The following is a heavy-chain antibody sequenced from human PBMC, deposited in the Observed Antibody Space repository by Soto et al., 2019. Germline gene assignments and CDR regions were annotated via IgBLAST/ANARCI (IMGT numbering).Heavy chain of an antibody. Sequence: QVQLQESGPGLVKPSVTLSLTCAVSSGSISSSNWWSWVRQPPGKGLEWIGEIYHSGSTNYNPSLKSRVTISVDKSKNQFSLKLSSVTAADTAVYYCARGPGRYCSGGSCPLNYWGKGTLVTVSS. D-gene: IGHD2-15*01. CDR2: IYHSGST. CDR1: SGSISSSNW. V-gene: IGHV4-4*02. J-gene: IGHJ4*02. CDR3: ARGPGRYCSGGSCPLNY.